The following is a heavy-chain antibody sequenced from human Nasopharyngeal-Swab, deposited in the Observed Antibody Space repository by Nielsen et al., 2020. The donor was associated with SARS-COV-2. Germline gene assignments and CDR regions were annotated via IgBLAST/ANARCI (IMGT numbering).Heavy chain of an antibody. CDR3: ASAPYYDSSGYYGPSPFDI. D-gene: IGHD3-22*01. CDR2: IYYSGST. J-gene: IGHJ3*02. Sequence: SETLSLTCTVSGGSISSSSYYWGWIRQPPGKGLEWIGSIYYSGSTYYNPSLKSRVTISVDTSKNQFSLKLSSVSAAATAVYYCASAPYYDSSGYYGPSPFDIWGQGTMVTVSS. V-gene: IGHV4-39*01. CDR1: GGSISSSSYY.